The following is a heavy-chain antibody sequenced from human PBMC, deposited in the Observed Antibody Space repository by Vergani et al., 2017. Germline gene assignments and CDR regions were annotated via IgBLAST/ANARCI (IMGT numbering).Heavy chain of an antibody. CDR2: IIPILGIA. D-gene: IGHD2-2*02. Sequence: QVQLVQSGAEVKKPGSSVKVSCKASGGTFSSYTISWVRQAPGQGLEWMGRIIPILGIANYAQKFQGRVTITADKSTSTAYMGLSSLRSEDTAVDYWARESVVPAAIHPLDYWGQGTLVTVSA. J-gene: IGHJ4*02. CDR1: GGTFSSYT. CDR3: ARESVVPAAIHPLDY. V-gene: IGHV1-69*08.